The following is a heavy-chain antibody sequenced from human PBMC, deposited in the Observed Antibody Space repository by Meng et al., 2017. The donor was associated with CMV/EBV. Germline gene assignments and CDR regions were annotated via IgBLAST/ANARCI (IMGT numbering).Heavy chain of an antibody. Sequence: GESLKISCAASGFTFSSYAMHWVRQAPGKGLEWVAVISYDGSNKYYADSVKGRFTISRDNSKNTLYLQMNSLRAEDTAVYYCARDRVRGVTVIDYWGQGTLVTVSS. CDR2: ISYDGSNK. CDR3: ARDRVRGVTVIDY. D-gene: IGHD3-10*01. J-gene: IGHJ4*02. V-gene: IGHV3-30*04. CDR1: GFTFSSYA.